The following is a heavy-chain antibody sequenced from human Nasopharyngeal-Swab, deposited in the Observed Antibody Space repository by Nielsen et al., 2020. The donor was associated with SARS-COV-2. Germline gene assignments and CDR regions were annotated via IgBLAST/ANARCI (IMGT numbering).Heavy chain of an antibody. D-gene: IGHD3-3*01. CDR1: GFMFSDYS. CDR2: ISSVNTYI. J-gene: IGHJ6*03. CDR3: ARGGLLRFGNMDV. Sequence: GGSLRLSCEGFGFMFSDYSLNWVRQAPGKGLEWVSSISSVNTYIYYADSVRGRFSISRDNAMNSLFLQMNSLRAEDTAVYYCARGGLLRFGNMDVWGKGTTVTVSS. V-gene: IGHV3-21*01.